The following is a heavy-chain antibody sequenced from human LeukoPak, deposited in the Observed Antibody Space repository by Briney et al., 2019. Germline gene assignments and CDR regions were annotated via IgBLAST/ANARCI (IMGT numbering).Heavy chain of an antibody. CDR2: ISSSSSYI. J-gene: IGHJ4*02. CDR1: GFTFSSYS. V-gene: IGHV3-21*01. D-gene: IGHD4-17*01. Sequence: GGSLRLSCAASGFTFSSYSMNWVRQAPGKGLEWVSSISSSSSYIYYADSVKGRLTISRDNAKNSLYLQMNSLRAEDTAVYYCARDEGMTTVTTTGYWGQGALVTVSS. CDR3: ARDEGMTTVTTTGY.